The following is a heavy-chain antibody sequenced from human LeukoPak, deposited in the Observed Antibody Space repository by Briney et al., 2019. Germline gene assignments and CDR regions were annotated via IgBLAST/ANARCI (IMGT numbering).Heavy chain of an antibody. CDR1: GGSFSGYY. V-gene: IGHV4-34*01. CDR2: INHSGST. CDR3: VREGYSSSWFPGADAFDI. Sequence: SETLSLTCAVYGGSFSGYYWSWIRQPPGKGLEWIGEINHSGSTNYNPSLKSRVPISVDTSKNQFSLKLTSVTAADTAVYYCVREGYSSSWFPGADAFDIWGQGTMVTVSS. D-gene: IGHD6-13*01. J-gene: IGHJ3*02.